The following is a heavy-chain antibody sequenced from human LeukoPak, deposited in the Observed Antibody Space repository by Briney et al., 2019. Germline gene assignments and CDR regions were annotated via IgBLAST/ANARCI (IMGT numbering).Heavy chain of an antibody. J-gene: IGHJ6*03. D-gene: IGHD3-3*01. CDR1: GGSISSGDYY. Sequence: PSQTLSLTCTVSGGSISSGDYYWSWIRQPPGKGLEWIGEINHSGSTNYNPSLKSRVTISVDTSKNQFSLKLSSVTAADTAVYYCARGGGVRSDMDVWGKGTTVTVSS. CDR3: ARGGGVRSDMDV. V-gene: IGHV4-30-4*08. CDR2: INHSGST.